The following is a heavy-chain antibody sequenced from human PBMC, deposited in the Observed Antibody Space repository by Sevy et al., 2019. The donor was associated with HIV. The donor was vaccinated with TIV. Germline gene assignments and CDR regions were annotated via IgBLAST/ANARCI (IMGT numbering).Heavy chain of an antibody. CDR2: VSYHGRNK. CDR1: GFTFSSYG. D-gene: IGHD4-17*01. V-gene: IGHV3-30*18. CDR3: AKDQEKGDYGDYYDYYGMDV. Sequence: GGSLRLSCAGSGFTFSSYGVHWVRQTPGKGLEWVAFVSYHGRNKFYADSVKGRFTISRDNSNNTLYLQMNSLRPEDTAVYYCAKDQEKGDYGDYYDYYGMDVWGQGTTVTVSS. J-gene: IGHJ6*02.